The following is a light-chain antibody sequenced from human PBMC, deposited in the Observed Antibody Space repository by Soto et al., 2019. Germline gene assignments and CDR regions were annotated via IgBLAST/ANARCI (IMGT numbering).Light chain of an antibody. V-gene: IGLV2-11*01. CDR2: DVS. CDR1: SSDVGDYNS. Sequence: QSVLTQPRSVSGSPGQSVTVSCIGTSSDVGDYNSVSWYQQHPGKAPKLMIYDVSKRPSGVPDRFSGSKSGTSASLAISGLRSEDEADYYCAAWDDSLRGWVFGGGTQLTVL. J-gene: IGLJ3*02. CDR3: AAWDDSLRGWV.